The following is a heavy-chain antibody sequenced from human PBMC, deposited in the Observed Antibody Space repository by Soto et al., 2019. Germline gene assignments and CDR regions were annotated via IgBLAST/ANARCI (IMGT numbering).Heavy chain of an antibody. CDR3: ARGSPSMTYFGEYYFDF. CDR1: GFTVSSNY. CDR2: ISGGGST. V-gene: IGHV3-53*01. D-gene: IGHD3-16*01. J-gene: IGHJ4*02. Sequence: EVQLVESGGGLIQPGGSLRLSCAASGFTVSSNYMSWVRQAPGKGLEWVSLISGGGSTYYSDSVKGRFTISRDNYKNTLNRVMKRLRAEDTAVYYCARGSPSMTYFGEYYFDFWGQGSLVTVSS.